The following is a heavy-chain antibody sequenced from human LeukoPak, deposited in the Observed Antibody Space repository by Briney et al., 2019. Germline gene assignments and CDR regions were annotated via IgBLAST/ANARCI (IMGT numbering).Heavy chain of an antibody. CDR2: ISGSGGST. CDR3: ARHDYGGNVDY. V-gene: IGHV3-23*01. J-gene: IGHJ4*02. D-gene: IGHD4-23*01. CDR1: GFTFSSYA. Sequence: GGSLRLSCAASGFTFSSYAMSWVRQAPGKGLEWVSAISGSGGSTYYADSVKGRFTISRDNAKNSLYLQMNSLRAEDTAVYYCARHDYGGNVDYWGQGTLVTVSS.